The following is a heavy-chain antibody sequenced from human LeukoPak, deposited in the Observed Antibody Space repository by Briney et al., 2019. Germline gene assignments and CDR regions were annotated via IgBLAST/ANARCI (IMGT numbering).Heavy chain of an antibody. CDR1: GGSFSGYY. Sequence: SETLSLTCAVYGGSFSGYYWSWIRQPPGKGLEWIGEINHSGSTNYNPSLKSRVTISVDTSKNQFSLKLSSVTAADTAVYYCARAGTYYYDSSGYFIQHWGQGTLVTVSS. J-gene: IGHJ1*01. CDR2: INHSGST. CDR3: ARAGTYYYDSSGYFIQH. V-gene: IGHV4-34*01. D-gene: IGHD3-22*01.